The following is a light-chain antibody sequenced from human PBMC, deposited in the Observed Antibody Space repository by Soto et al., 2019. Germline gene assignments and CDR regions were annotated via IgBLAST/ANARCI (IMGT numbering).Light chain of an antibody. V-gene: IGKV3-15*01. Sequence: VMARSPATLSVSPGERATLSCRASQTVSRNLAWYPQRPGQAPRLLIYDISNRATGVPARFSGSGSETEFTLPSGSLQSEDFAVYFCQQSNNWPSFGQGTRLEI. CDR1: QTVSRN. J-gene: IGKJ5*01. CDR2: DIS. CDR3: QQSNNWPS.